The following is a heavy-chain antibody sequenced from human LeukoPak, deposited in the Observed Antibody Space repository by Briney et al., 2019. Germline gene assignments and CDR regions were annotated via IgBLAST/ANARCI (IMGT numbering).Heavy chain of an antibody. CDR3: ARGRGFPNFDY. CDR2: MNPNSGNT. Sequence: GASVKVSCKASGYTFTSYAMNWVRQAPGQGLEWMGWMNPNSGNTGYAQKFQGRVTITRNTSISTAYMELSSLRSEDTAVYYCARGRGFPNFDYWGQGTLVTVSS. D-gene: IGHD2-21*01. V-gene: IGHV1-8*03. J-gene: IGHJ4*02. CDR1: GYTFTSYA.